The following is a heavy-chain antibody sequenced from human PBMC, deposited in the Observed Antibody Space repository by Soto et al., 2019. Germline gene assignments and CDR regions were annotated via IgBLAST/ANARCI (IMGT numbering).Heavy chain of an antibody. J-gene: IGHJ6*02. Sequence: QVQLQQWGAGLLKPSETLSLTCAVYGGSFSGYYWNWIRQPPGKGLEWIGDINHSGNTNYNPSLKGRVTISVDTSQNQFSLKLSSVTAADTAVYYCARGKPVLLWFGESAGVDVWGQGTTVTVSS. V-gene: IGHV4-34*01. CDR1: GGSFSGYY. D-gene: IGHD3-10*01. CDR2: INHSGNT. CDR3: ARGKPVLLWFGESAGVDV.